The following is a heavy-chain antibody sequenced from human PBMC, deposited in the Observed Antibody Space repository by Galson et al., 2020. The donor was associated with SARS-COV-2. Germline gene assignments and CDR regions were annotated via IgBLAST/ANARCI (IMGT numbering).Heavy chain of an antibody. CDR3: ARIRYYVSSGSDAFDI. V-gene: IGHV2-70*01. CDR2: IDWDDDK. CDR1: GFSLSTSGMC. J-gene: IGHJ3*02. D-gene: IGHD3-22*01. Sequence: SGPTLVKPTQTLTLTCTFSGFSLSTSGMCVSWIRQPPGKALEWLALIDWDDDKYYSTSLKTRLTISKDTSKNQVVLTMTNMDPVDTATYYCARIRYYVSSGSDAFDICGQGTMVTVSS.